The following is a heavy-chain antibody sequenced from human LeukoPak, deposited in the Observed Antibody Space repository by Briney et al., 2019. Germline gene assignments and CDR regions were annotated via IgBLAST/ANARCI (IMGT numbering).Heavy chain of an antibody. J-gene: IGHJ4*02. CDR1: GFTLSSYA. D-gene: IGHD3-10*01. Sequence: TGGPLTLSCAASGFTLSSYAMRWLRQARGKGLEWWSVISDHGVKTHYAGSMQGRFTISRDNSKNTLYVQMNSLRAEDTAVYYCAKYLPLGYSSGSYCDYWGQGTLVTVSS. CDR3: AKYLPLGYSSGSYCDY. CDR2: ISDHGVKT. V-gene: IGHV3-23*01.